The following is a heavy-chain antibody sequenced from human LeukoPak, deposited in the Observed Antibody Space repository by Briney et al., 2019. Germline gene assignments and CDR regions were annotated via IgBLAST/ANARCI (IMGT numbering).Heavy chain of an antibody. CDR1: GGTFSSYA. J-gene: IGHJ4*02. CDR3: ARDMELTAMVIQYYFDY. Sequence: SVKVSCKASGGTFSSYAISWVRQAPGQGLEWMGRIIPILGIANYAQKFQGRVTITADKSTSTAYMELSSLRSEDTAVYYCARDMELTAMVIQYYFDYWGQGTLVTVSS. V-gene: IGHV1-69*04. CDR2: IIPILGIA. D-gene: IGHD5-18*01.